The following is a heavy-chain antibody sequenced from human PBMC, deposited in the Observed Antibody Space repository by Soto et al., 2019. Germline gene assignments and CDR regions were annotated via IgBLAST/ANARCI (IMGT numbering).Heavy chain of an antibody. D-gene: IGHD5-12*01. CDR2: IYWDDDK. J-gene: IGHJ4*02. CDR3: VHGRDGYNKGAFDY. CDR1: GFSLSTGGVG. Sequence: QITLKESGPPLVKPTQTLTLTCTFSGFSLSTGGVGVGWIRQPPGKALEWLAVIYWDDDKRYSPSLKSRLTITKDTSKNQVVLTMTTMDPVDTATYYCVHGRDGYNKGAFDYWGQGTLVTVSS. V-gene: IGHV2-5*02.